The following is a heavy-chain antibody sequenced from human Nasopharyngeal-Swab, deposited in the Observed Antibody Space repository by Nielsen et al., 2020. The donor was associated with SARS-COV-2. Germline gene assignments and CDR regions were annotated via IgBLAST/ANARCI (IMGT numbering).Heavy chain of an antibody. J-gene: IGHJ4*02. V-gene: IGHV3-30*18. CDR3: AKVHVDTAMVMDY. CDR2: ISYDGSNK. Sequence: GESLKISCAASGFTFSSYGMHWVRQAPGKGLEWVAVISYDGSNKYCADSVKGRFTISRDNSKNTLYLQMNSLRAEDTAVYYCAKVHVDTAMVMDYWGQGTLVTVSS. CDR1: GFTFSSYG. D-gene: IGHD5-18*01.